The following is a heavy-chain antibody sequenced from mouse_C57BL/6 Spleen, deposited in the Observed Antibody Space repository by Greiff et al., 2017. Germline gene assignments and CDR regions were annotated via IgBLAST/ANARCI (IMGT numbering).Heavy chain of an antibody. CDR2: ISSGGSYT. D-gene: IGHD2-3*01. CDR1: GFTFSSYG. CDR3: ARDSYDGYFCDY. V-gene: IGHV5-6*01. Sequence: VQLQQSGGDLVKPGGSLKLSCAASGFTFSSYGMSWVRQTPDKRLEWIANISSGGSYTYYPDNVKGRFTISGDNAKNTVYLQLSSLKSEDTAVYYCARDSYDGYFCDYWGQGTTLTVSS. J-gene: IGHJ2*01.